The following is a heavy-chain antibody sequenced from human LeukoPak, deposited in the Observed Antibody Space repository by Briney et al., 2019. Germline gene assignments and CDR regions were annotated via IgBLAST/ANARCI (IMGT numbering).Heavy chain of an antibody. V-gene: IGHV1-2*04. CDR3: ARGNCSGGSCYESYYFDY. Sequence: ASVKVSCKASGYTFTGYYMHWVRQAPGQGLEWMGWINPNSGGTNYAQKFQGWVTMTRDTSICTAYMELSRLRSDDTAVYYCARGNCSGGSCYESYYFDYWGQGTLVTVSS. J-gene: IGHJ4*02. CDR2: INPNSGGT. D-gene: IGHD2-15*01. CDR1: GYTFTGYY.